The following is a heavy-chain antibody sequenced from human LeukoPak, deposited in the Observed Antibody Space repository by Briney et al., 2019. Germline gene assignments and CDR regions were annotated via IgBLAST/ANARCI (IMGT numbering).Heavy chain of an antibody. CDR2: ISSSGILI. V-gene: IGHV3-48*03. Sequence: GGSLRLSCAASGFTFSNYEMNWVRQAPGKGLEWVSFISSSGILIHYADSVKGRFTISRDNGKNSLFLQMDSLRVEDTAVYYCAKVSGSGWHFDHWGQGTLVTVSS. CDR3: AKVSGSGWHFDH. D-gene: IGHD6-19*01. J-gene: IGHJ4*02. CDR1: GFTFSNYE.